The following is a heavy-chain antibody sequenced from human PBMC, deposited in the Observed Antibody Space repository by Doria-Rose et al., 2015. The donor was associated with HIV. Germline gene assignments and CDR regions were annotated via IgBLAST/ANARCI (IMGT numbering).Heavy chain of an antibody. V-gene: IGHV2-26*01. D-gene: IGHD6-13*01. CDR3: ARIKSSRWYHKYYFDF. Sequence: QITLKESGPVLVKPTETLTLTCTVSGVSLSSPGMGVSWIRQPPGKALEWLATTFSDDERSYKTSLMSRLTISRGTSKSQVVLTMTDMDPVDTAAYYCARIKSSRWYHKYYFDFWGQGTLVIVSA. CDR2: TFSDDER. CDR1: GVSLSSPGMG. J-gene: IGHJ4*02.